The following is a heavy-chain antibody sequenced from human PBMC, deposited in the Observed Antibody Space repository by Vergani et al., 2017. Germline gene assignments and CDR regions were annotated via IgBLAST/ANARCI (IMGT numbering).Heavy chain of an antibody. J-gene: IGHJ4*02. CDR1: GFTFSSYA. Sequence: EVQLLESGGGLVQPGGSLRLSCAASGFTFSSYAMSWVRQAPGKGREWVSAISGSGGSTYSADSVKGRFTISRDNSKNTLYLQMNSLRAADTAVYYCAKPAPPPYYGSGVEDYWGQGTLVTVSS. CDR3: AKPAPPPYYGSGVEDY. V-gene: IGHV3-23*01. D-gene: IGHD3-10*01. CDR2: ISGSGGST.